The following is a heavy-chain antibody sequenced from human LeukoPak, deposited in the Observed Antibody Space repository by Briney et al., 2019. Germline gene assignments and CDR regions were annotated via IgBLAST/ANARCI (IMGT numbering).Heavy chain of an antibody. J-gene: IGHJ4*02. CDR3: STTYYYDSSEGY. D-gene: IGHD3-22*01. Sequence: PGGSLRLSCAASGFTFSNAWMNWVRQAPGKGLEWVGRIKSKTDGGTTDYAAPVKGRFTISRDGSKNTLYLQMNSLKTEDTAVYYCSTTYYYDSSEGYWGQGTLVTVSS. CDR2: IKSKTDGGTT. V-gene: IGHV3-15*07. CDR1: GFTFSNAW.